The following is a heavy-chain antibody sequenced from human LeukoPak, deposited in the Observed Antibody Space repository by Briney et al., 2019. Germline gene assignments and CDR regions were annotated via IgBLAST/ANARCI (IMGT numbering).Heavy chain of an antibody. Sequence: ASVTVSCKASVYTFTSYGISWVRQAPGQGLEWMGWISAYNGNTNYAQKLQGRVTMTTDTSTSTASMEPRSLRADDTAVYYFARLGGDYDHIWGSYRYYFDYWGQGTLVTVSS. J-gene: IGHJ4*02. CDR2: ISAYNGNT. CDR1: VYTFTSYG. D-gene: IGHD3-16*02. CDR3: ARLGGDYDHIWGSYRYYFDY. V-gene: IGHV1-18*01.